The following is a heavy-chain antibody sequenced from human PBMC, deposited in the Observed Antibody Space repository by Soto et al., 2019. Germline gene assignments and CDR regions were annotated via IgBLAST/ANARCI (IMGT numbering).Heavy chain of an antibody. Sequence: PSETLSLTCTVSGGSISSGGYFWSWLRQHPGKGLEWIGNIYYSERTYYNPSLESRVAITVDTSKNEFTLKVNSVTAADTAMYYCARFSKEKNPKLESWYAFDFWGQGTLVTVSS. D-gene: IGHD6-13*01. CDR2: IYYSERT. CDR3: ARFSKEKNPKLESWYAFDF. J-gene: IGHJ4*01. CDR1: GGSISSGGYF. V-gene: IGHV4-31*03.